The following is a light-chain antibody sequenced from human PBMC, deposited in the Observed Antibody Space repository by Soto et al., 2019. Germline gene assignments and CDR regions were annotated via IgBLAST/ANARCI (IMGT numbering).Light chain of an antibody. J-gene: IGKJ1*01. CDR1: FSLLHNNGYSY. Sequence: QSSLSLILPPWGHTLISRRSRFSLLHNNGYSYLDWYLQKPGQSPQLLINLSSYRASGVPDRFSGSGSGTDFTLKISRVEAEDVGVYYCMQALQSPWTFGQGTKVDIK. CDR2: LSS. V-gene: IGKV2-28*01. CDR3: MQALQSPWT.